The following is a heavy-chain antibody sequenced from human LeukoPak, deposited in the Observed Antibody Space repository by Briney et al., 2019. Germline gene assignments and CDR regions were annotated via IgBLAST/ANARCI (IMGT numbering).Heavy chain of an antibody. CDR3: ARHCSGGSCYDY. V-gene: IGHV3-21*01. D-gene: IGHD2-15*01. CDR2: ISSSSSYI. J-gene: IGHJ4*02. Sequence: GGSLRLSCAASGFIFNSYSMNWVRQAPGKGLEWVSSISSSSSYIYYADSVKGRFTISRDNAKNSLYLQMNSLRAEDTAVYYCARHCSGGSCYDYWGQGTLVTVSS. CDR1: GFIFNSYS.